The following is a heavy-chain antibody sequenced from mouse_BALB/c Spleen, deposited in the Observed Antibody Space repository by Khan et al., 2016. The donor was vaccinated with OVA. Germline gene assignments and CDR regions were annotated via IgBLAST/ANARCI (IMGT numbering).Heavy chain of an antibody. CDR2: ILPGSGST. V-gene: IGHV1-9*01. CDR1: GYTFSSYW. CDR3: TRSEVIVPLAWFAY. D-gene: IGHD6-1*01. J-gene: IGHJ3*01. Sequence: QVQLQQSGAELMKPGASVKISCKASGYTFSSYWIEWVKQRPGHGLEWIGEILPGSGSTNYNEKFKGKATFTADTSSNTAYMQLSSLTSEDSAVDYYTRSEVIVPLAWFAYWGQETLVTVSA.